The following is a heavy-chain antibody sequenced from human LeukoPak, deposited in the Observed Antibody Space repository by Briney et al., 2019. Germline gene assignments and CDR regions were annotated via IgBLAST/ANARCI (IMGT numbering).Heavy chain of an antibody. D-gene: IGHD1-26*01. V-gene: IGHV4-34*01. CDR3: ARIRVGATQRYAFDI. Sequence: SETLSLTCAVYGGSFSGYYWSWIRQPPGKGLEWIGEINHSGSTNYNPSLKSRVTISVDTSKNQFSLKLSSVTAADTAVYYCARIRVGATQRYAFDIWGQGTMVTVSS. CDR2: INHSGST. CDR1: GGSFSGYY. J-gene: IGHJ3*02.